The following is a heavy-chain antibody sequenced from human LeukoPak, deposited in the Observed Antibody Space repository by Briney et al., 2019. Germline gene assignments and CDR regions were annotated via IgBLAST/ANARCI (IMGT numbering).Heavy chain of an antibody. Sequence: ASVNVSCKASGYTFTSYDINWVRQATGQGREWMGWMNPNSGNTGYAQKFQGRATITRNTSVSTAYMELSSLRSEDTAVYYCARGRLERWGQILWLLDYYYMDVWGKGTTVTVSS. CDR3: ARGRLERWGQILWLLDYYYMDV. CDR2: MNPNSGNT. D-gene: IGHD5-12*01. V-gene: IGHV1-8*03. CDR1: GYTFTSYD. J-gene: IGHJ6*03.